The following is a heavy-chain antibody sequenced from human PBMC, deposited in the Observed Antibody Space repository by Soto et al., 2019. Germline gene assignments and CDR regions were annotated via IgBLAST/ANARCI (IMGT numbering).Heavy chain of an antibody. Sequence: SVKVSCKASGGTFTSYTISWVRQAPGQGLEWMGRIIPVFGTVYYAQTFQGRVTITADVSTSTVYMELSSLKSEDTAVYYCATSSSSRQLDYWGQGALVTVSS. CDR1: GGTFTSYT. CDR3: ATSSSSRQLDY. CDR2: IIPVFGTV. V-gene: IGHV1-69*13. J-gene: IGHJ4*02. D-gene: IGHD3-10*01.